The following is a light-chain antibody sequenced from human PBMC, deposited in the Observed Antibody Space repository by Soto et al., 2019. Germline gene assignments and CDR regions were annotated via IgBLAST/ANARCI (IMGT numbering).Light chain of an antibody. V-gene: IGKV1-9*01. CDR3: QQYNSYPT. CDR2: AAS. CDR1: QDVSRS. Sequence: DTQLTQSPSFLSASVGDRVTITCRASQDVSRSLGWYQQKPGKAPKLLISAASTLHSGVPSRFSGSGSGTEFTLTISSLQPDDFATYYCQQYNSYPTFGQGTKVDIK. J-gene: IGKJ1*01.